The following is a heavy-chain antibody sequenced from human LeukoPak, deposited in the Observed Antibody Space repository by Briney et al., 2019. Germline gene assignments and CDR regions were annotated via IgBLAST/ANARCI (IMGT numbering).Heavy chain of an antibody. J-gene: IGHJ1*01. CDR1: GGSISSSSYY. CDR2: SYYSVST. Sequence: SETLSLTCTVSGGSISSSSYYWGWIRQPPGKGLEWIGSSYYSVSTYYNPSLKSRVTISVDTSKNQFSLKLSSVTAADTAVYYCARDKGYGFSDFQHWGQGTLVTVSS. V-gene: IGHV4-39*07. D-gene: IGHD5-18*01. CDR3: ARDKGYGFSDFQH.